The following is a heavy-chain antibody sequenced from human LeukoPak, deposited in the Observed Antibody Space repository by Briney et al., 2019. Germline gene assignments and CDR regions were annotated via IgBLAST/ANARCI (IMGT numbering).Heavy chain of an antibody. J-gene: IGHJ4*02. Sequence: ASVKVSCKASGYTFTSYGISWVRQAPGQGLEWMGWISAYNGNTNYAQKLQGRVTMTTDTSTSTAYMELRSPRSDDTAVYYCARDRLFYDILTGYYTSDYWGQGTLVTVSS. D-gene: IGHD3-9*01. CDR3: ARDRLFYDILTGYYTSDY. V-gene: IGHV1-18*01. CDR1: GYTFTSYG. CDR2: ISAYNGNT.